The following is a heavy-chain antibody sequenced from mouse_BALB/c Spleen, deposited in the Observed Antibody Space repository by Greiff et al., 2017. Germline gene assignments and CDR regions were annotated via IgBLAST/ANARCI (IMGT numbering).Heavy chain of an antibody. CDR2: ILPGSGST. D-gene: IGHD2-14*01. Sequence: VQLQQSGAELMKPGASVKISCKATGYTFSSYWIEWVKQRPGHGLEWIGEILPGSGSTNYTEKFKGKATFTADTSSNTAYMQLSSLTSEDSAVYYCARSYRYDVDYWGQGTTLTVSS. J-gene: IGHJ2*01. V-gene: IGHV1-9*01. CDR3: ARSYRYDVDY. CDR1: GYTFSSYW.